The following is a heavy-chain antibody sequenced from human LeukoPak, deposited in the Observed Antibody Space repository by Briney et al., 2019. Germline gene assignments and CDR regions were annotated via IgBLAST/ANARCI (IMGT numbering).Heavy chain of an antibody. CDR2: ISWNSGSI. V-gene: IGHV3-9*03. Sequence: GGSLRLSCAASGFTFSSYAMHWVRQAPGKGLEWVSGISWNSGSIGYADSVKGRFTISRDNAKNSLYLQMNSLRAEDMALYYCAKGTLTGSFDYWGQGTLVTVSS. J-gene: IGHJ4*02. CDR1: GFTFSSYA. D-gene: IGHD3-9*01. CDR3: AKGTLTGSFDY.